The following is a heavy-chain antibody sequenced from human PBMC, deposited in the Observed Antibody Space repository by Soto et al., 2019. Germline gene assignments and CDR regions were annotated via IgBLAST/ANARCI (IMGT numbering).Heavy chain of an antibody. Sequence: QVQLVESGGGVVQPGRSLRLSCAASGFTFSSYGMHWVRQAPGKGLEWVAVISYDGSNKYYADSVKGRFTIFRDNSKNTMYLQMNSLRAEDTAVYYCAKSNVMITFGGVIVSPTDYYYYGMDVWGQGTTVTVSS. CDR3: AKSNVMITFGGVIVSPTDYYYYGMDV. CDR2: ISYDGSNK. J-gene: IGHJ6*02. V-gene: IGHV3-30*18. CDR1: GFTFSSYG. D-gene: IGHD3-16*02.